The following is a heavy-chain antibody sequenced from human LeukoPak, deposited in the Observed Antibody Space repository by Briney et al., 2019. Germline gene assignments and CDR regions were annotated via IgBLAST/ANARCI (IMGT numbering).Heavy chain of an antibody. CDR3: AIDVSGGN. CDR1: GFTFRSYA. Sequence: GGSLRLSCAASGFTFRSYAMSWVRQAPGKGLEWVSGISGSGVSTDYADSVKGRFTISRDNSKNTLYLQMNNLKAEDTAVYYCAIDVSGGNWGQGTLVTVSS. D-gene: IGHD1-14*01. CDR2: ISGSGVST. V-gene: IGHV3-23*01. J-gene: IGHJ4*02.